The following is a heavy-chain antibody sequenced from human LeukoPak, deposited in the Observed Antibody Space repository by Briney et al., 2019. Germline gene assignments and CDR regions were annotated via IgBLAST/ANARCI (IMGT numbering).Heavy chain of an antibody. D-gene: IGHD1-26*01. CDR1: GDSISSNNYF. CDR2: ISYTGST. V-gene: IGHV4-39*07. J-gene: IGHJ3*02. Sequence: KTSETLSPTCTVSGDSISSNNYFWAWIRQPPGNGLEWIASISYTGSTYYNPSLKSRVTISVDTSKNQFSLRLSSVTAADTALYYCVGLVGASGAFDIWGHGPTVTVSS. CDR3: VGLVGASGAFDI.